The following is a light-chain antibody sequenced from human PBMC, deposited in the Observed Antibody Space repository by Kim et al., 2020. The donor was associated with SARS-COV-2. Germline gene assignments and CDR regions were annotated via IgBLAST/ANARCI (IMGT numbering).Light chain of an antibody. V-gene: IGKV3-15*01. CDR1: VSISID. CDR2: GAV. J-gene: IGKJ2*01. CDR3: EQYSGWRAGET. Sequence: SPGERATLSWRASVSISIDLAWDQHRPGRAPWTRCFGAVTRAAGIPGRCRGGGSGTDFALAVRSVECEVFAVFYCEQYSGWRAGETFGQGTKGEIK.